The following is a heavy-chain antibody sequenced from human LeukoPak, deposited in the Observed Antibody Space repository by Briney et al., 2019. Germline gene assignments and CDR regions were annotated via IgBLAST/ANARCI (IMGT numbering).Heavy chain of an antibody. D-gene: IGHD3-22*01. CDR2: IYYSGST. J-gene: IGHJ4*02. CDR3: ARDRGYYYDSSGSIDY. V-gene: IGHV4-31*03. CDR1: GGSISSGGYY. Sequence: SETLSLTCTVSGGSISSGGYYWSWIRQHPGKGLEWIGYIYYSGSTYYNPSLKSRVTISVDTSKNQFSLKLSSVTAADTAVYYCARDRGYYYDSSGSIDYWGRGTLVTVSS.